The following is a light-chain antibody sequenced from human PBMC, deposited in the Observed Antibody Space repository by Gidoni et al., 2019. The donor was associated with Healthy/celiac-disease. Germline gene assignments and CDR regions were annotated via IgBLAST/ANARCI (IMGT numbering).Light chain of an antibody. CDR3: QQYYSSPPT. Sequence: NVSTQSPGTLSLSPGERATLSCTARQSVSNSYLARYQQQPGQAPMLLIYGESSRATGIPDRFSSSGSGTAFTLTISRLEPEDFAVYYCQQYYSSPPTFGGGTKVEIK. CDR1: QSVSNSY. CDR2: GES. J-gene: IGKJ4*01. V-gene: IGKV3-20*01.